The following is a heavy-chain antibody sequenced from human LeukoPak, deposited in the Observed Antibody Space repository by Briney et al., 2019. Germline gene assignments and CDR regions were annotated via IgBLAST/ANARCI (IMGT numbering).Heavy chain of an antibody. D-gene: IGHD1-26*01. CDR1: RFRFSGSS. CDR3: ASTSGMDV. Sequence: GGSLRLSCAASRFRFSGSSMNWVRQAPGKGLEWLSYISDSSSYIYYANSVKGRFTISRDNAKNSLYLQMNSLRAEDTAVYYCASTSGMDVWGQGTTVTVSS. J-gene: IGHJ6*02. CDR2: ISDSSSYI. V-gene: IGHV3-21*01.